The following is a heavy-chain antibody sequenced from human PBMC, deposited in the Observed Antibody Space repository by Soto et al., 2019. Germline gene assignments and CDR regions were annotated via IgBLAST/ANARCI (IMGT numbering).Heavy chain of an antibody. Sequence: ASVKVSCKASGGTFSSYAISWVRQAPGQGLEWMGWINPNSGGTNYAQKFQGWVTMTRDTSISTAYMELSRLRSDDTAVYYCARDGGIDTFFDYWGQGTLVTVSS. CDR1: GGTFSSYA. D-gene: IGHD3-16*01. V-gene: IGHV1-2*04. CDR2: INPNSGGT. CDR3: ARDGGIDTFFDY. J-gene: IGHJ4*02.